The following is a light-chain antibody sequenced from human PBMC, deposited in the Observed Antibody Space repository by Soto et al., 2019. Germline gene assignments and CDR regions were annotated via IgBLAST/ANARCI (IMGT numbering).Light chain of an antibody. J-gene: IGLJ1*01. CDR3: SSYAGNNNCV. CDR1: STDVGGYNF. CDR2: DIN. Sequence: QSALTQPRSVSGSPGQSVTIFCTGTSTDVGGYNFVSWYQQHPGKAPKLMNYDINKRPSGVPDRFSGSKSGNTASLNISGLQAEDEADYYCSSYAGNNNCVFGTGTKVTVL. V-gene: IGLV2-11*01.